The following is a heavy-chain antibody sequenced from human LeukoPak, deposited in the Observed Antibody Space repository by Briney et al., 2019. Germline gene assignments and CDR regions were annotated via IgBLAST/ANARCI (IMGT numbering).Heavy chain of an antibody. CDR3: AKEGIPVAGTWIDY. CDR2: ISWNSGSI. CDR1: GFTSDDYA. J-gene: IGHJ4*02. D-gene: IGHD6-19*01. Sequence: PGRSLRLSCAASGFTSDDYAMHWVRQAPGKGLEWVSGISWNSGSIGYADSVKGRFTISRDNAKNSLYLQMNSLRAEDTALYYCAKEGIPVAGTWIDYWGQGTLVTVSS. V-gene: IGHV3-9*02.